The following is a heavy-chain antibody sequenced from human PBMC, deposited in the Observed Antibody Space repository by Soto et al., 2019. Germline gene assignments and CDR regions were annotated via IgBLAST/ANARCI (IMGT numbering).Heavy chain of an antibody. D-gene: IGHD3-10*01. V-gene: IGHV4-39*01. CDR3: ATTRGLAVGGSFDY. J-gene: IGHJ4*02. Sequence: SETLSLTCIVSGGSITRRSSYWAWIRQPPGKGLEWVGTFYDGDTYHNPSLRSRITIAVDTSKNQFSLKLNSVAAAGTAFYYCATTRGLAVGGSFDYWGQGMLVTVSS. CDR2: FYDGDT. CDR1: GGSITRRSSY.